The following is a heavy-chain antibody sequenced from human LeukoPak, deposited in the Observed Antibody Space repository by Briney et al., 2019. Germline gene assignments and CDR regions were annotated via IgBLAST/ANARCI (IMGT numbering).Heavy chain of an antibody. D-gene: IGHD4-11*01. V-gene: IGHV1-18*01. CDR1: GYTFTSYG. Sequence: ASVKVSCKASGYTFTSYGISWVRQAPGQGLEWMGWISAYNGNTNYAQKLQGRVTITADESTSTAYMELSSLRSEDTAVYYCASTTVNYYYYYMDVWGKGTTVTVSS. CDR2: ISAYNGNT. CDR3: ASTTVNYYYYYMDV. J-gene: IGHJ6*03.